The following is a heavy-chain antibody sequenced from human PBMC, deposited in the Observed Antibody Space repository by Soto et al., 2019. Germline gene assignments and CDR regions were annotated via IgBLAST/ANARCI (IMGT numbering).Heavy chain of an antibody. V-gene: IGHV1-8*01. CDR1: GYTFTSYD. Sequence: ASVKVSCKASGYTFTSYDIYWVRQATGQGLEWMGWLNPNTGNSGYAQKFQGRITVTSDTSINTVHMELCSLRSEDTAVYYCARRAETNGWNGFGADKYYFDFWGQGTLVTVSS. CDR2: LNPNTGNS. J-gene: IGHJ4*02. D-gene: IGHD1-1*01. CDR3: ARRAETNGWNGFGADKYYFDF.